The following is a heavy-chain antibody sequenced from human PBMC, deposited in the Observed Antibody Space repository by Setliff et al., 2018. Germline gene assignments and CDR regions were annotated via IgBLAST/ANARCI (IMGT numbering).Heavy chain of an antibody. J-gene: IGHJ5*02. CDR2: IVVGSGHT. Sequence: SVKVSCKASGATFSSHGISWVRQAPGQGLEWIGWIVVGSGHTDYAQNFQERVTITRDMSTSTAYMELTSLTSEDTALYYCAARYYYDTLPYGSWGQGTRVTVSS. V-gene: IGHV1-58*02. D-gene: IGHD3-22*01. CDR3: AARYYYDTLPYGS. CDR1: GATFSSHG.